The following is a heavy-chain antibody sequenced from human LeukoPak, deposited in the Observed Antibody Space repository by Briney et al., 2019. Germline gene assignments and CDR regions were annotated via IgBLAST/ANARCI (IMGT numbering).Heavy chain of an antibody. CDR3: ARDTSGWYFNL. J-gene: IGHJ2*01. CDR1: GGSISSYY. CDR2: IHYSGSI. V-gene: IGHV4-59*01. D-gene: IGHD6-19*01. Sequence: SETLSLTCTVSGGSISSYYWSWIRQFPGKGLEWIGYIHYSGSINYNPSLKSRVTMSIDTSKNQFSLNLTSVTAGDTAVYYCARDTSGWYFNLWGRGILGTVSS.